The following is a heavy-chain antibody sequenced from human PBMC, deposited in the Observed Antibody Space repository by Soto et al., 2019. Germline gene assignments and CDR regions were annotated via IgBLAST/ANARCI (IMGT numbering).Heavy chain of an antibody. Sequence: GGSLRLSCAASGFTFSSYSMNWVRQAPGKGLEWVSSISSSSSYIYYADSVKGRFTISRDNAKNSLYLQMNSLRAEDTAVYYCARDPSIVVVVAATPWFDPWGQGTLVTVSS. CDR3: ARDPSIVVVVAATPWFDP. V-gene: IGHV3-21*01. CDR2: ISSSSSYI. D-gene: IGHD2-15*01. CDR1: GFTFSSYS. J-gene: IGHJ5*02.